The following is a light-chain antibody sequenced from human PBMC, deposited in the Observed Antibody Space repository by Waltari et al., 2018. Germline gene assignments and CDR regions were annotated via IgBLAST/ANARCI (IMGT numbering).Light chain of an antibody. V-gene: IGLV2-11*01. J-gene: IGLJ3*02. CDR1: SRDVGCYNY. Sequence: QSALPQPRSVSGSPGQSVPISCPGTSRDVGCYNYVSWYQQHPGKAPKLMSYDVSKRPSGVPDRFSGAKSGNTASLTISGLQAEDEADYYCCSYAGSYTWVFGGGTKLTVL. CDR2: DVS. CDR3: CSYAGSYTWV.